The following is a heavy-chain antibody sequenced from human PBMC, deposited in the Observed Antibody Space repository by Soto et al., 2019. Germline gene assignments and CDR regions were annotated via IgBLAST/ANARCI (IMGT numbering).Heavy chain of an antibody. J-gene: IGHJ4*02. D-gene: IGHD3-3*01. CDR3: ARGRSITIFGVVIVSGGKYDY. CDR2: INHSGST. V-gene: IGHV4-34*01. Sequence: TSETLSLTCAVYGGSFSGYYWSWIRQPPGKGLEWIGEINHSGSTNYNPSLKSRVTISVDTSKNQFSLKLSSVTAADMAVYYCARGRSITIFGVVIVSGGKYDYWGQGTLVTVSS. CDR1: GGSFSGYY.